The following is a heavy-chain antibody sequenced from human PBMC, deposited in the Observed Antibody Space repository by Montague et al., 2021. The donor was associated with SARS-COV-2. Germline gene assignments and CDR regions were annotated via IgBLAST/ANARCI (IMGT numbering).Heavy chain of an antibody. V-gene: IGHV3-30-3*01. Sequence: SLRLSCAASGFTFSSYAMHWVRQAPGKGLEWVAVISYDGSNKYYADSVKGRFTISRDNSKNTLYLQMNSLRAEDKAVYYCASELADYGDFDYWGQGTLVTVSS. CDR2: ISYDGSNK. D-gene: IGHD4-17*01. CDR1: GFTFSSYA. CDR3: ASELADYGDFDY. J-gene: IGHJ4*02.